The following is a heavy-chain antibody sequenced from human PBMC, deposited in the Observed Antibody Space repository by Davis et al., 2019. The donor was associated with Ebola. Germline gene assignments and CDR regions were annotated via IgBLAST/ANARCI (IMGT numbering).Heavy chain of an antibody. CDR1: GDTFIEYF. D-gene: IGHD3-10*01. CDR3: ARAPTWSQINYYCFDY. CDR2: INPNSGGT. Sequence: ASVKVSCKASGDTFIEYFMHWVRQAPGQGLEWMGWINPNSGGTNYAQKFQGRVTMTRDTSISTAYMELSRLRSEDTAVYYCARAPTWSQINYYCFDYWGQGTLVTVSS. J-gene: IGHJ4*02. V-gene: IGHV1-2*02.